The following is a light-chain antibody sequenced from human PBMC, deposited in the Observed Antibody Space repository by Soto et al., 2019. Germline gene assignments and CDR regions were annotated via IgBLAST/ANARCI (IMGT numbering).Light chain of an antibody. J-gene: IGKJ1*01. CDR2: AAS. Sequence: SQMTQSPSPLSASVGDSVTISLRASQTISSRLSWYQQEPGKAPRLLIYAASRLQSGVPSRFTGSGSGTDFTLTISGLQPEDFATYYCQQSHSRVTFGQGTKVDIK. CDR1: QTISSR. CDR3: QQSHSRVT. V-gene: IGKV1-39*01.